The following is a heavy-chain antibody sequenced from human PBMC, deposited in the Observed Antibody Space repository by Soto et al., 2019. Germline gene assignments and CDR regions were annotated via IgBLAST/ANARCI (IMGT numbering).Heavy chain of an antibody. CDR2: IDPSDSYT. CDR1: GYSFTSYW. Sequence: GESLKISCKGSGYSFTSYWISWVRQMPGKGLEWMGRIDPSDSYTNYSPSFQGHVTISADKSISTAYLQWSSLKASDTAMYYSARHPSARSASQNWFDPWGQGTLVTVSS. D-gene: IGHD6-6*01. CDR3: ARHPSARSASQNWFDP. J-gene: IGHJ5*02. V-gene: IGHV5-10-1*01.